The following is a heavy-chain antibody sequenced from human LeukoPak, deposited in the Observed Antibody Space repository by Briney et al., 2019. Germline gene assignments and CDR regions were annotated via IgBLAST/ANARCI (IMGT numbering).Heavy chain of an antibody. CDR1: GGSISSSSYY. J-gene: IGHJ4*02. CDR3: AIAYSGYDAFDY. D-gene: IGHD5-12*01. CDR2: IYYSGST. Sequence: SETLSLTCTVSGGSISSSSYYWGWIRQPPGKGLEWIGSIYYSGSTYYNPSLKSRVTISVDTSKNQFSLKLSSVTAADTAVYYCAIAYSGYDAFDYWGQGTLVTVSS. V-gene: IGHV4-39*01.